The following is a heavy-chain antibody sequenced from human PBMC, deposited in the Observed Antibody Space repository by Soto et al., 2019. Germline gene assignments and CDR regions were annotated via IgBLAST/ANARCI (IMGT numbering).Heavy chain of an antibody. D-gene: IGHD3-10*01. Sequence: GGSMRLSCAASGVTFSSYAMSCVRQDPGKGLEWVSAISGSGGSTYYADSVKGRFTISRDNSKNTLYLQMNSLRAEDTAAYYFAKDRPDYGSGSYLDYWRQGTLVTSPQ. V-gene: IGHV3-23*01. J-gene: IGHJ4*02. CDR3: AKDRPDYGSGSYLDY. CDR2: ISGSGGST. CDR1: GVTFSSYA.